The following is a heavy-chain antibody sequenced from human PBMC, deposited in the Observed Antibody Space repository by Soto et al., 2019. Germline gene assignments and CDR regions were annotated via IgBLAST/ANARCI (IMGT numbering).Heavy chain of an antibody. Sequence: PSETLSLTCDVSGDSISTYYWSWIRQPPGKGLEWIGYVYYSGSTLYNPSLESRVTMSIDMSKKQVSLKLTSVIAADTAVYYCERTPMIESWIDYWGHGTLVTVSS. J-gene: IGHJ4*01. CDR1: GDSISTYY. V-gene: IGHV4-59*01. CDR2: VYYSGST. D-gene: IGHD2-21*01. CDR3: ERTPMIESWIDY.